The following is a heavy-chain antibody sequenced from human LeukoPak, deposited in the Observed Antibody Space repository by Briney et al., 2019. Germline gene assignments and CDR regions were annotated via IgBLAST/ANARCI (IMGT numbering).Heavy chain of an antibody. D-gene: IGHD3-10*01. CDR3: TRGAGTSWFDS. CDR2: MNPNSGGT. Sequence: GASVKVSCTPSGYTFTVNYLHWVRQAPGQGLEWVGWMNPNSGGTGYAQKFQGRVTMTRDTSISTAYMELSSLTSDDTAVYYCTRGAGTSWFDSWGQGSLVTVSS. CDR1: GYTFTVNY. J-gene: IGHJ5*01. V-gene: IGHV1-2*02.